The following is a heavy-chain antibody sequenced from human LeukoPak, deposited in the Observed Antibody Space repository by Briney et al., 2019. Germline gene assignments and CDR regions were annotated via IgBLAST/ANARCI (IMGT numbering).Heavy chain of an antibody. CDR1: GFTFSSYE. CDR2: ISSSGSTI. D-gene: IGHD3-10*02. J-gene: IGHJ6*04. V-gene: IGHV3-48*03. CDR3: AELGITMIGGV. Sequence: PGGSLRLSCSASGFTFSSYEMNWVRQAPGKGLEWVSYISSSGSTIYYADSVKGRFTISRDNAKNSLYLQMNSLRGEDTAVYYCAELGITMIGGVWGKGNTVTISS.